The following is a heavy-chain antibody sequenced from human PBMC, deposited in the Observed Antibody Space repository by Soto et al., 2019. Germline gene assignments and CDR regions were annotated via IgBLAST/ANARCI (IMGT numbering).Heavy chain of an antibody. CDR2: ISWNSGSI. D-gene: IGHD2-21*01. Sequence: PXXSLRLSCAASGFTFDDYAMHWVRQAPGKGLEWVSGISWNSGSIGYADSVKGRFTISRDNAKNSLYLQMNSLRAEDTALYYCAKDGGDYFGYYYMDVWGKGTTVTVSS. J-gene: IGHJ6*03. CDR3: AKDGGDYFGYYYMDV. V-gene: IGHV3-9*01. CDR1: GFTFDDYA.